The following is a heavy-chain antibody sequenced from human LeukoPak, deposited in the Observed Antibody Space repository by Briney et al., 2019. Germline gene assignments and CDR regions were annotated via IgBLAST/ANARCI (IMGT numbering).Heavy chain of an antibody. Sequence: GWSLRLSCPASGFRFSSYWMSWVRQAPGKGLEWVANINPDGSNMLYVDSVKGRFTISRDNAKTSLYLQMNNLRAEDTAVYGGVSGFLQWLYWGQETLVTVSS. J-gene: IGHJ4*02. CDR2: INPDGSNM. D-gene: IGHD3-3*01. V-gene: IGHV3-7*01. CDR3: VSGFLQWLY. CDR1: GFRFSSYW.